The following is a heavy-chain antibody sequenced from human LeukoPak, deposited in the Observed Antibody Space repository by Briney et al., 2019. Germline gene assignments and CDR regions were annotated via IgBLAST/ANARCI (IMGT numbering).Heavy chain of an antibody. D-gene: IGHD3-10*01. CDR3: ARGRIGFGELLSYYFDY. CDR2: INHRGST. V-gene: IGHV4-34*01. Sequence: SETLSLTCAVYGGSFSGYYWSWIRQPPGKGLEWIGEINHRGSTNYNPSLKSRVTISVDTSKNQFSLKLSSVTAADTAVYYCARGRIGFGELLSYYFDYWGQGTLVTVSS. CDR1: GGSFSGYY. J-gene: IGHJ4*02.